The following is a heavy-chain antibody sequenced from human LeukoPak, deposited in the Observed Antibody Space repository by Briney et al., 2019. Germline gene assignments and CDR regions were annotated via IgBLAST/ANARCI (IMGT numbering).Heavy chain of an antibody. CDR2: IYSDGTA. Sequence: GGSLRLSCVGSKFTVSDNCMTWVRQAPGKGLEWVSVIYSDGTAFYSDSVKGRFTISRDNSKNILYLQMNSLTAEDTAVYYCARERIYFGSGRDLTDARLFYYYGMDVWGPGTTVNVSS. D-gene: IGHD3-10*01. CDR3: ARERIYFGSGRDLTDARLFYYYGMDV. CDR1: KFTVSDNC. V-gene: IGHV3-53*01. J-gene: IGHJ6*02.